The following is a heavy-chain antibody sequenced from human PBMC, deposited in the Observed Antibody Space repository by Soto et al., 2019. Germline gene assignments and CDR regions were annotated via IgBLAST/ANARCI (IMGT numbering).Heavy chain of an antibody. V-gene: IGHV3-33*01. D-gene: IGHD4-17*01. CDR2: IWYDGSNK. CDR1: GFTFSSYG. CDR3: ARERAPYDYESPYYYYGMDV. Sequence: HPGGSLRLSCAASGFTFSSYGMHWVRQAPGKGLEWVAVIWYDGSNKYYADSVKGRFTISRDNSKNTLYLQMNSLRAEDTAVYYCARERAPYDYESPYYYYGMDVWGQGTTVTVSS. J-gene: IGHJ6*02.